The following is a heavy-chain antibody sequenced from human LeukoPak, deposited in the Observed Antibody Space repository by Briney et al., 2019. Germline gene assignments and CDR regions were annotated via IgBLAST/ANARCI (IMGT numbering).Heavy chain of an antibody. CDR2: IYHSGST. D-gene: IGHD3-3*01. J-gene: IGHJ5*02. CDR3: ARHSGNYDFWSGYSLGWFDP. CDR1: GYSISSGYY. V-gene: IGHV4-38-2*01. Sequence: SETLSLTCAVSGYSISSGYYWGWIRQPPGKGLEWIGSIYHSGSTYYNPSLKSRVTISVDTFKNQFSLKLSSVTAADTAVYYCARHSGNYDFWSGYSLGWFDPWGQGTLVTVSS.